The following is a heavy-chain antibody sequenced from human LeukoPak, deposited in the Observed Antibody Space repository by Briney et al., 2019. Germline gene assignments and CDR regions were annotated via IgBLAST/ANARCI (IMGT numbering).Heavy chain of an antibody. CDR3: AREITDSGYTPFDY. V-gene: IGHV4-4*07. CDR2: IYTSGST. J-gene: IGHJ4*02. D-gene: IGHD5-12*01. Sequence: SETLSLTCTVSGGSISSHYWSWIRQPAGKGLEWIGRIYTSGSTNYNPSLKSRVTMSVDTSKNQFSLKLSSVTAADTAVYYCAREITDSGYTPFDYWGQGTLVTVSS. CDR1: GGSISSHY.